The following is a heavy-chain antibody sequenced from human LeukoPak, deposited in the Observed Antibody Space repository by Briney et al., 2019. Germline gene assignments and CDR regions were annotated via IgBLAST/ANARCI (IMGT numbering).Heavy chain of an antibody. V-gene: IGHV1-8*01. Sequence: ASVKVSCKASGYTFTSYDINWVRQATGQGLEWMGWMNPNSGNTGHAQKFQGRVTMTRNTSISTAYMELSSLRSEDTAVYYCARGLHGDYAVWFDPWGQGTLVTVSS. CDR3: ARGLHGDYAVWFDP. CDR2: MNPNSGNT. D-gene: IGHD4-17*01. J-gene: IGHJ5*02. CDR1: GYTFTSYD.